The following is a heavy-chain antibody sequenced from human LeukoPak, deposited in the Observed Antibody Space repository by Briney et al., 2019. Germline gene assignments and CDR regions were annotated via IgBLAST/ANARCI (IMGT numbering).Heavy chain of an antibody. CDR3: AREQVVGTYYFDY. CDR2: ISPSGGST. J-gene: IGHJ4*02. Sequence: GASVKVSCKASGYTFTSYYMHWVRQAPGQGLEWMGMISPSGGSTSYAQKFQGRVTMTRDTSAGTVYMELSSLRSDDTAVYYCAREQVVGTYYFDYWGQGTLVTVSS. D-gene: IGHD6-6*01. V-gene: IGHV1-46*01. CDR1: GYTFTSYY.